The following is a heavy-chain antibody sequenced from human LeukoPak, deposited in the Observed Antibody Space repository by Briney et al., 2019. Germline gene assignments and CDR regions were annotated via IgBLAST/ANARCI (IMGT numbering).Heavy chain of an antibody. Sequence: GESLRLSCSASGFPIRSYIMTWVPQAPGKGVKWVSSISSSSRYIYHAVSMKGRFTISRDNGKNPVYMQPSSVGAEDTGVCYCARDRGIAAGPLPCDCWGQGRLVSVPS. D-gene: IGHD6-13*01. V-gene: IGHV3-21*01. J-gene: IGHJ4*02. CDR1: GFPIRSYI. CDR2: ISSSSRYI. CDR3: ARDRGIAAGPLPCDC.